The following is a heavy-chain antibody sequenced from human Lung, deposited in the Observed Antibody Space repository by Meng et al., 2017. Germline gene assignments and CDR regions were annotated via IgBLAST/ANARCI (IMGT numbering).Heavy chain of an antibody. CDR2: IYNSGST. CDR3: ARGQKGYFDL. CDR1: GGSISSSNYY. Sequence: QVKLQESGPGLVKPSQTLSLICTVSGGSISSSNYYWSWIRQPPGKGLEWSGHIYNSGSTYYNPSLKSRITISVDTSKNQFSLKLSSVTAADTAVYYCARGQKGYFDLWGRGTLVTVSS. V-gene: IGHV4-30-4*01. J-gene: IGHJ2*01.